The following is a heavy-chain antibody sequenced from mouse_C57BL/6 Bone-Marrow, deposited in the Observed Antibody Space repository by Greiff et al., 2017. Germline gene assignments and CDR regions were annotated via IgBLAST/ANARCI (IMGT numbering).Heavy chain of an antibody. CDR2: IYPGSGST. D-gene: IGHD4-1*01. CDR3: ARSPLNWDPWFAY. Sequence: QVQLQQPGAELVKPGASVKMSCKASGYTFTSYWITWVKQRPGQGLEWIGDIYPGSGSTNYNEKFQSKATLTVDTSSSTAYMQLSSLTSEDSAVYYGARSPLNWDPWFAYWGQGTLVTVSA. CDR1: GYTFTSYW. J-gene: IGHJ3*01. V-gene: IGHV1-55*01.